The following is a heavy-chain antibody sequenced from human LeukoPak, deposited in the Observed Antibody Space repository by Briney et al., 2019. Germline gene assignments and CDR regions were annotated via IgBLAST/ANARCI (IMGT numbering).Heavy chain of an antibody. CDR2: INHSGST. CDR3: ASMAAGTRHFDY. CDR1: GGSFSGYY. Sequence: PSETLSLTCAVYGGSFSGYYWSWIRQPPGKGLEWIGEINHSGSTNYNPSLKSRVTISVDTSKNQFSLKLSSVTAADTAVYYCASMAAGTRHFDYWGQGTLVTVSS. J-gene: IGHJ4*02. V-gene: IGHV4-34*01. D-gene: IGHD6-13*01.